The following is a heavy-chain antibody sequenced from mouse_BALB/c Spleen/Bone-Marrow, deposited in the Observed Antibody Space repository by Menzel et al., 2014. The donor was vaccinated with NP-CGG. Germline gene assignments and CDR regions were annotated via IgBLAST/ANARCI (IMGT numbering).Heavy chain of an antibody. CDR1: DYTFTSYW. CDR2: INPSTGYT. Sequence: QVQLQQSGAELAKPGASVKMSCKASDYTFTSYWMHWVKQRPGQGLEWIGYINPSTGYTEYNQNFKDKATLTADKSSITACMQLSSLTSEDSAVYYCTRSTGAMDYWGQGTSVTVSS. J-gene: IGHJ4*01. V-gene: IGHV1-7*01. D-gene: IGHD3-2*01. CDR3: TRSTGAMDY.